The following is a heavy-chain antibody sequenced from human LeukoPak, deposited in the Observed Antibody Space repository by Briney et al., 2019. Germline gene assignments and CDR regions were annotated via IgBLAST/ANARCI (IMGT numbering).Heavy chain of an antibody. CDR3: ASNTGSDSSGYAY. CDR2: ISAYNGDT. Sequence: ASVKVSCKASGYTFTTYGITWVRQAPGQGLEWMGWISAYNGDTNYAQNLQGRVTITTDTSTSTAYKELRSLRSDDTAVYYCASNTGSDSSGYAYWGQGTLVTVSS. D-gene: IGHD3-22*01. CDR1: GYTFTTYG. J-gene: IGHJ4*02. V-gene: IGHV1-18*01.